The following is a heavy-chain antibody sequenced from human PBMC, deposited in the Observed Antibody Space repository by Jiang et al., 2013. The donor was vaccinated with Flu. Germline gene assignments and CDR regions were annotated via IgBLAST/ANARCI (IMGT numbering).Heavy chain of an antibody. CDR1: GGSISSYY. CDR3: ARDSSGSYDDWFDP. V-gene: IGHV4-59*12. D-gene: IGHD1-26*01. J-gene: IGHJ5*02. CDR2: IYYSGST. Sequence: PGLVKPSETLSLTCTVSGGSISSYYWSWIRQPPGKGLEWIGYIYYSGSTNYYPSLKSRVTISVDTSKNQFSLKLSSVTAADTAVYYCARDSSGSYDDWFDPWGQGTLVTVSS.